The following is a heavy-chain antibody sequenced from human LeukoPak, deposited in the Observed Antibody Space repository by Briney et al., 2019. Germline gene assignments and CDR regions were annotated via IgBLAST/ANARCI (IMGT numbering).Heavy chain of an antibody. CDR1: GFTFSNYG. Sequence: GGSLRLSCAASGFTFSNYGLHWVRQAPGKGLEWVALILSDGSGRYYADSVKGRFTVSRDNSKNTLYLVLNSLRTEDTAVYYCAKPFFQTAAPEYFQPWGQGTPVSVS. D-gene: IGHD2-21*02. J-gene: IGHJ1*01. V-gene: IGHV3-30*02. CDR2: ILSDGSGR. CDR3: AKPFFQTAAPEYFQP.